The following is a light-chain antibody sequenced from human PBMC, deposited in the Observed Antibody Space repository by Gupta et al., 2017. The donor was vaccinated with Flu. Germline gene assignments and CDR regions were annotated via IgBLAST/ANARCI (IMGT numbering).Light chain of an antibody. Sequence: SGEVLAEECVYWDRKKTGQAPALVRYKDTKRAAGIPDRFSGSTSGTTVTLTISGVQPEDEADYYCQTADSDYNWIFGGGTKRTV. CDR2: KDT. J-gene: IGLJ3*02. CDR1: VLAEEC. CDR3: QTADSDYNWI. V-gene: IGLV3-25*03.